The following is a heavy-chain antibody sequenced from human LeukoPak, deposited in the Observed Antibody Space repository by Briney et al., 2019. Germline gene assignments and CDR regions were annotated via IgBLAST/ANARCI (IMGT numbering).Heavy chain of an antibody. J-gene: IGHJ4*02. Sequence: SETLSLTCAVYGGSFIGYYRSWIRQPPGKGLEWIGEINHSGSTNYNPSLKSRVTISVDTSKNQFSLKLSSVTAADTAVYYCARLVPAAIPFDYWGQGTLVTVSS. V-gene: IGHV4-34*01. D-gene: IGHD2-2*01. CDR3: ARLVPAAIPFDY. CDR1: GGSFIGYY. CDR2: INHSGST.